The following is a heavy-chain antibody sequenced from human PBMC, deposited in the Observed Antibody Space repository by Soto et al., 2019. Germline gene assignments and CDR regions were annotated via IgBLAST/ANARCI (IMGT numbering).Heavy chain of an antibody. CDR2: VYYTGST. CDR3: ARSVAVPVANIAY. J-gene: IGHJ4*02. Sequence: PSETLSLTCSVSGGSISGSYWSWIRQSPGKGLEWLGYVYYTGSTNYSPSLRSRVSISVDTSKNEFSLRLSSVTAADTAVYFCARSVAVPVANIAYRGQGTKVTVSA. CDR1: GGSISGSY. V-gene: IGHV4-59*01. D-gene: IGHD3-3*01.